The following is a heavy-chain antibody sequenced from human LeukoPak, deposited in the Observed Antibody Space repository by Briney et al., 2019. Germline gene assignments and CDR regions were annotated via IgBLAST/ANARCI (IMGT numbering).Heavy chain of an antibody. CDR3: AKNFQGSWYYFDY. D-gene: IGHD6-13*01. CDR1: GFTFSSYA. V-gene: IGHV3-23*01. J-gene: IGHJ4*02. CDR2: ISGSGSDT. Sequence: GSLRLSCAASGFTFSSYAMSWVRQAPGKGLEWVSSISGSGSDTHCADSVKGRFTISRDNSKNTLYVQMNSLRGEDTAVYYCAKNFQGSWYYFDYWGQGTLVTVSS.